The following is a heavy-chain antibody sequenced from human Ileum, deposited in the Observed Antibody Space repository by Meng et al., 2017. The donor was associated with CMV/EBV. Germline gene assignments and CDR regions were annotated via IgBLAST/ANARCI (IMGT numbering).Heavy chain of an antibody. J-gene: IGHJ4*02. CDR3: AREEGYTRPHYFDY. CDR1: GITFSSYA. V-gene: IGHV3-23*03. CDR2: IYSDGGTT. Sequence: GESLMISCAASGITFSSYAMTWVRQAPGKGLEWVAVIYSDGGTTDYADSVKGRFTISRDNSKNTLYLQMNNLGAEDTAVYYCAREEGYTRPHYFDYWGQGTLVTVSS. D-gene: IGHD6-13*01.